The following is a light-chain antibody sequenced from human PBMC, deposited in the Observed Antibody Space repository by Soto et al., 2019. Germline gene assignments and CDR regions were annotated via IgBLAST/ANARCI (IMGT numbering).Light chain of an antibody. V-gene: IGKV3-20*01. CDR1: QSVRDNY. J-gene: IGKJ1*01. CDR3: QQYGDSPGT. CDR2: DTS. Sequence: EIVMTQSPATLSVSPGERATLSCRASQSVRDNYFAWYQQKPGQAPSLLIYDTSRRATGVPDRFTGSGSGTDFALTISRVEAEDFVMYFCQQYGDSPGTFGQGTKVDIK.